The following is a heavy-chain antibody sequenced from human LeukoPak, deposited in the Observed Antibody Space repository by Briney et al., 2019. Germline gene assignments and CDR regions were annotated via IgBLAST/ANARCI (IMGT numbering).Heavy chain of an antibody. CDR1: GFTLSSYD. Sequence: GGTLRLSCAASGFTLSSYDMSWVRQAPGKGLEWVSGISDTGGSTYYADSVKGRFTISRDNSKNTLYLQMNSLRAEDTAVYYCARGGSYLSAFDIWGQGTMVTVSS. D-gene: IGHD1-26*01. CDR2: ISDTGGST. J-gene: IGHJ3*02. CDR3: ARGGSYLSAFDI. V-gene: IGHV3-23*01.